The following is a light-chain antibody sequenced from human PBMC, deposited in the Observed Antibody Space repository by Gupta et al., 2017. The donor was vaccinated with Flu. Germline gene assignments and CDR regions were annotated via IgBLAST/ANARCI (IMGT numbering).Light chain of an antibody. CDR2: KAS. CDR3: QQDSKVPRT. CDR1: QPISSW. V-gene: IGKV1-5*03. Sequence: PSTPSAYVGDRVTITCRASQPISSWLAWYQQKPGKAPNVLIYKASNLESGVPSRFSGSGSGTEFTLTISSLQPDDCATYYCQQDSKVPRTFGQGTKLEI. J-gene: IGKJ1*01.